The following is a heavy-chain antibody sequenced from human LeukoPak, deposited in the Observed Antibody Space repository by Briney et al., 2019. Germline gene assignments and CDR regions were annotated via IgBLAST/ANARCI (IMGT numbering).Heavy chain of an antibody. Sequence: SETLSLTCTVSGGSISSYYWSWIRQPAGKGLEWIGRIYTSGSTNYNPSLKSRVTMSVDTSKNQFSLKLSSVTAADTAVYYCARTYRIAAAGPYYYYCYMDVWGKGTTVTVSS. J-gene: IGHJ6*03. CDR2: IYTSGST. CDR3: ARTYRIAAAGPYYYYCYMDV. CDR1: GGSISSYY. V-gene: IGHV4-4*07. D-gene: IGHD6-13*01.